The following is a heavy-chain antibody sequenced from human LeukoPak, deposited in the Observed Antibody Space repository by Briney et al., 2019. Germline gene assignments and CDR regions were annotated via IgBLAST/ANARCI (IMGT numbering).Heavy chain of an antibody. D-gene: IGHD3-22*01. CDR1: GGSFSGYY. J-gene: IGHJ5*02. V-gene: IGHV4-34*01. CDR2: INHSGST. Sequence: SETLSLTCAVYGGSFSGYYWSWIRQPPGKGLEWIGEINHSGSTNYNPSLKSRVTISVDKSKNQFSLKLSSVTAADTAVYYCARADDSSGYYHRWFDPWGQGTLVTVSS. CDR3: ARADDSSGYYHRWFDP.